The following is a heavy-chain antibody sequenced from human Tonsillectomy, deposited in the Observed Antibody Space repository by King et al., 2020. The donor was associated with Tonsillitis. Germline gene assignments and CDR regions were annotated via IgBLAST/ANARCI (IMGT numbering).Heavy chain of an antibody. V-gene: IGHV1-18*04. Sequence: QLVQSGAEXKXXGXSXXXSCKTSGYTFTSYGXNWVXXAPGQGLECMGWISTYNGETDYAQKFQDRVTLTTNTSTSTVYMELRSLRSDDTAVFYCARGHEDWFFDLWGRGTLVTVSS. CDR2: ISTYNGET. J-gene: IGHJ2*01. CDR3: ARGHEDWFFDL. CDR1: GYTFTSYG.